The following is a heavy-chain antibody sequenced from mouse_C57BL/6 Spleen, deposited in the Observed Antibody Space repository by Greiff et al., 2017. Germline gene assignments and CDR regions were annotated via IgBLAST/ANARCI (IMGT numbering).Heavy chain of an antibody. CDR1: GFTFSDYY. CDR3: ARPDYSNSYYAMDY. D-gene: IGHD2-5*01. V-gene: IGHV5-12*01. J-gene: IGHJ4*01. CDR2: ISNGGGST. Sequence: EVKLMESGGGLVQPGGSLKLSCAASGFTFSDYYMYWVRQTPEKRLEWVAYISNGGGSTYYPDTVKGRFTISRDNAKNTLYLQMSRLKSEDTAMYYCARPDYSNSYYAMDYWGQGTSVTVSS.